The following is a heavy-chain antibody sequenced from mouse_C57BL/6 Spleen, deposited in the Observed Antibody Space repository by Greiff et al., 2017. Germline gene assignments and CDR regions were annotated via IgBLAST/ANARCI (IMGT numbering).Heavy chain of an antibody. D-gene: IGHD4-1*01. Sequence: QVQLQQSGAELARPGASVKMSCKASGYTFTSYTMHWVKQRPGQGLEWIGYINPSSGYTKYNQKFKDKATLTADKSASTAYMQLSSLTSEDSAVYYCATGTYFDYWGQGTTLTVSS. CDR3: ATGTYFDY. CDR1: GYTFTSYT. J-gene: IGHJ2*01. CDR2: INPSSGYT. V-gene: IGHV1-4*01.